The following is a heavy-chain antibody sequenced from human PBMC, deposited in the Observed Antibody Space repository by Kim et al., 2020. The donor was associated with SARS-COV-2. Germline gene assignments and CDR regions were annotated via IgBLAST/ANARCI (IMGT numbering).Heavy chain of an antibody. Sequence: SETLSLTCAVYGGSFSGYYWSWIRQPPGKGLEWIGEINHSGSTNYNPSLKSRVTISVDTSKNQFSLKLSSVTAADTAVYYCARVGTGLRVYWGQGTLVTVSS. CDR2: INHSGST. J-gene: IGHJ4*02. D-gene: IGHD4-17*01. CDR1: GGSFSGYY. CDR3: ARVGTGLRVY. V-gene: IGHV4-34*01.